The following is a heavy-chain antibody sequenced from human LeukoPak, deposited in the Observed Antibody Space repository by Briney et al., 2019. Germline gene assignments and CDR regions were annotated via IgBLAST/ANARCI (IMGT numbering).Heavy chain of an antibody. CDR2: ISNGY. Sequence: GGSLRLSCVASGFVFSSHAMSWVRQAPGKGLEWVSAISNGYYYADSVKGRFTISRDNSKNTVYRQMSSLRAEDTAVYFCVREAGYCTAASCSKTNWFDPWGQGTLVTVSS. V-gene: IGHV3-23*05. D-gene: IGHD2-8*02. CDR1: GFVFSSHA. J-gene: IGHJ5*02. CDR3: VREAGYCTAASCSKTNWFDP.